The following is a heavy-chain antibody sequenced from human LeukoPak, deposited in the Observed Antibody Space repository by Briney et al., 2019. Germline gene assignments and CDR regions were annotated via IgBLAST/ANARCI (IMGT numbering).Heavy chain of an antibody. Sequence: YISSSGSTIYYADSVKGRFTISRDNTKNSLYLQMNSLRAEDTAVYYCAKDRGSVGGDSFDYWGQGTLATVSS. CDR2: ISSSGSTI. V-gene: IGHV3-11*01. J-gene: IGHJ4*02. CDR3: AKDRGSVGGDSFDY. D-gene: IGHD3-10*01.